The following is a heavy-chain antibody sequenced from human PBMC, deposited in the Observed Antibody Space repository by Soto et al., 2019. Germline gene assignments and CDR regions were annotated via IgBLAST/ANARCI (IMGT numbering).Heavy chain of an antibody. D-gene: IGHD2-2*01. J-gene: IGHJ4*02. CDR2: SSSYI. V-gene: IGHV3-21*04. Sequence: SSSYIYYADSVKGRFTISRDNAKNSLYLQMNSLRAEDTAVYYCAKLPRYCSSTSCYAGYFDYWGQGTLVTVSS. CDR3: AKLPRYCSSTSCYAGYFDY.